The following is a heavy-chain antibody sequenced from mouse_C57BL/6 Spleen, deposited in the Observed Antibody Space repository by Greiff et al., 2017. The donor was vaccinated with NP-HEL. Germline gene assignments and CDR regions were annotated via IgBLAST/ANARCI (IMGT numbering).Heavy chain of an antibody. CDR1: GYAFSSSW. CDR3: ARDLVFAY. J-gene: IGHJ3*01. V-gene: IGHV1-82*01. D-gene: IGHD2-2*01. Sequence: VQLQQSGPELVKPGASVKISCKASGYAFSSSWMNWVKQRPGKGLEWIGRIYPGDGDTNYNGKFKGKATLTADKSSSTAYMQLSSLTSEDSAVYFSARDLVFAYWGQGTLVTVSA. CDR2: IYPGDGDT.